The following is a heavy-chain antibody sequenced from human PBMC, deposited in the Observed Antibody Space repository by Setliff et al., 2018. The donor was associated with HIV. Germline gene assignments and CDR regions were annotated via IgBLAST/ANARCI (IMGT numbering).Heavy chain of an antibody. Sequence: PSETLSLTCTVSGGSISSGSYYWSWIRQPAGKGLEWIGRIYTSGSTNYNPSLKSRVTISVDTSKNQFSLKLRSVTAADTAVYYCAGETYYYDNPQYYYYYMDVWGKGTTVTV. D-gene: IGHD3-22*01. CDR2: IYTSGST. J-gene: IGHJ6*03. V-gene: IGHV4-61*02. CDR1: GGSISSGSYY. CDR3: AGETYYYDNPQYYYYYMDV.